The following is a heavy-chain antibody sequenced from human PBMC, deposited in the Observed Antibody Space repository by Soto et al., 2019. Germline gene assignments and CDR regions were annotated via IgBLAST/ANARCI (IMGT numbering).Heavy chain of an antibody. CDR3: ARDSGGVLDY. CDR1: RGTFSSYT. J-gene: IGHJ4*02. V-gene: IGHV1-69*08. CDR2: IIPILGIA. D-gene: IGHD3-16*01. Sequence: QVQLVQSGAEVKKPGSSVKVSCKASRGTFSSYTISWVRQAPGQGLEWMGRIIPILGIANYAQKFQGRVTITADKTTSTTYIELSSLRSEDTAVYYCARDSGGVLDYWGQGTLVTVSS.